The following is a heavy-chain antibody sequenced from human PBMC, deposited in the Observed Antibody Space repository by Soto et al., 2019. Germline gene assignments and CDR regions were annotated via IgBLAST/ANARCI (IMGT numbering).Heavy chain of an antibody. CDR1: AGSMRNYY. V-gene: IGHV4-59*01. Sequence: QVQLQQSGPGLVKPSETLSLTCSVSAGSMRNYYWSWIRQPPGKGLEWIGNVDDSGTTKYNPSLRSRVTRSVDTSTNQFSLKRSSVIAADTAVYYCSRDVSCSGGSCYPNDWFDPWGQGTLVTVSS. CDR2: VDDSGTT. D-gene: IGHD2-15*01. CDR3: SRDVSCSGGSCYPNDWFDP. J-gene: IGHJ5*02.